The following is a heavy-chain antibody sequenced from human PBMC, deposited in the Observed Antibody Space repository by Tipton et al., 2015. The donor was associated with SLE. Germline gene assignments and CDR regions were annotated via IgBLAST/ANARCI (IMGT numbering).Heavy chain of an antibody. CDR2: IYYSGST. Sequence: TLSLTCTVSGGSISSYYWSWIRQPPGKGLEWIGYIYYSGSTNYNPSLKSRVTISVDTSQNQFSLKLSSVTAADTAVYYCASWSPERTSGWSRCDYWGQGTLVTVSS. J-gene: IGHJ4*02. CDR1: GGSISSYY. V-gene: IGHV4-59*01. CDR3: ASWSPERTSGWSRCDY. D-gene: IGHD6-19*01.